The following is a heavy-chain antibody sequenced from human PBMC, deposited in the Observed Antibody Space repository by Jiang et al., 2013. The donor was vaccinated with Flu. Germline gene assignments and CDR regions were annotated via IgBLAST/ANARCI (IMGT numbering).Heavy chain of an antibody. Sequence: GSGLVKPSQTPVPSPALSLVAPSAVVVTTGAGSASTQGRPGVDWVHLLQWEHLLQPVLKSRVTISVDTSKNQFSLKLSSVTAADTAVYYCARGSGYDPLDYWGQGTLVTVSS. D-gene: IGHD5-12*01. V-gene: IGHV4-31*03. CDR2: LLQWEH. CDR1: VAPSAVVVTT. J-gene: IGHJ4*02. CDR3: ARGSGYDPLDY.